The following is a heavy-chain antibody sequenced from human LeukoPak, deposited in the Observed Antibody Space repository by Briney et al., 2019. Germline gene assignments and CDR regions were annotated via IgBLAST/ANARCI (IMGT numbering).Heavy chain of an antibody. J-gene: IGHJ2*01. CDR1: GFTFSSYG. D-gene: IGHD6-6*01. CDR2: ISYDGSNK. Sequence: GRSLRLSCAASGFTFSSYGMHWVRQAPGKGLEWVAVISYDGSNKYYADSVKGRFTISRDNSKNTLCLQMNSLRAEDTAVYYCARVPPSNWYFDLWGRGTLVTVSS. V-gene: IGHV3-30*03. CDR3: ARVPPSNWYFDL.